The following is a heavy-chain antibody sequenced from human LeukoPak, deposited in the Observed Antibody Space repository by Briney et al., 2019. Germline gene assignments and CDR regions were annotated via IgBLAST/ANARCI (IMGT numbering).Heavy chain of an antibody. CDR3: ARDEKTYYYGSGSYYNVWGAAFDI. CDR1: GFTFSSYS. Sequence: GGSLRLSCAASGFTFSSYSMNWVRQAPGKGLEWVSYISSSSSTIYYADSVKGRFTISRDNAKNSLYLQMNSLRDEDTAVYYCARDEKTYYYGSGSYYNVWGAAFDIWGQGTMVTVSS. CDR2: ISSSSSTI. J-gene: IGHJ3*02. V-gene: IGHV3-48*02. D-gene: IGHD3-10*01.